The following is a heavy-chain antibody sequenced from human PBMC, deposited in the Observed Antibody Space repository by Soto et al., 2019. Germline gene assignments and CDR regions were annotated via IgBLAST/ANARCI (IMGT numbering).Heavy chain of an antibody. V-gene: IGHV4-31*03. D-gene: IGHD6-13*01. J-gene: IGHJ4*02. CDR2: IYYSGST. Sequence: QVQLQESGPGLVKPSQTLSLTCTVSGGSISSGGYYWSWIRQHPGKGLEWIGYIYYSGSTYYNQSLKSRVTISVDTFKNQFSLKVNSVTAADTAVYYCARAKGAAAGLIEYWGQGTLVTVSS. CDR3: ARAKGAAAGLIEY. CDR1: GGSISSGGYY.